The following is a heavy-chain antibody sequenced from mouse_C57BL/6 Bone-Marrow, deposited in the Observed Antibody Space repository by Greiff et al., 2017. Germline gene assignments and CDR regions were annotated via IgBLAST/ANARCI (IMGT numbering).Heavy chain of an antibody. CDR2: IRLKSDNYAT. CDR1: GFTFSNYW. CDR3: TRAVVAKDYFDY. D-gene: IGHD1-1*01. Sequence: EVKLEESGGGLVQPGGSMKLSCVASGFTFSNYWMNWVRQSPEKGLEWVAQIRLKSDNYATPYAESVKWRFTISRDDSKSSVYLQMNNLRAADTGIYYCTRAVVAKDYFDYWGQGTTLTVSS. V-gene: IGHV6-3*01. J-gene: IGHJ2*01.